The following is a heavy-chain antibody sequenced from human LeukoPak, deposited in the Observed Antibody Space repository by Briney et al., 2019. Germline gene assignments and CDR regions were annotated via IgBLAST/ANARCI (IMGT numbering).Heavy chain of an antibody. CDR3: ARADRLHGGPYLIGP. D-gene: IGHD2-21*01. CDR2: INPNSGGT. V-gene: IGHV1-2*02. CDR1: GYSFTDYY. J-gene: IGHJ5*02. Sequence: GASVKVTCKTSGYSFTDYYMHWVRQAPGQGLEWMGWINPNSGGTSSAQKFQGRVTMTRDRSITTVYMEMSWLTSDDTAIYYCARADRLHGGPYLIGPWGQGTLVTVSS.